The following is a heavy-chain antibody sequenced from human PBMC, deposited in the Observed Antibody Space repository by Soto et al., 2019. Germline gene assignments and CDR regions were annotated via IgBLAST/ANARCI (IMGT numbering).Heavy chain of an antibody. CDR1: GGSISSYY. V-gene: IGHV4-59*01. D-gene: IGHD2-2*01. CDR2: IYYSGST. Sequence: SETLSLTCTVSGGSISSYYWSWIRQPPGKGLEWTGYIYYSGSTNYNPSLKSRVTISVDTSKNQFSLKLSSVTAADTAVYYCARAPVISTSNWFDPWGQGTLVTVSS. J-gene: IGHJ5*02. CDR3: ARAPVISTSNWFDP.